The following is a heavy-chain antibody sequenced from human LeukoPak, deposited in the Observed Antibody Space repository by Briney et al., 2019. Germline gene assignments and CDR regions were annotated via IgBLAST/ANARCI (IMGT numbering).Heavy chain of an antibody. CDR2: IYYSGST. V-gene: IGHV4-39*01. D-gene: IGHD3-16*02. Sequence: SETLSLTCTVSGGSISSNSYYWGWIRQPPGKGLKWIGSIYYSGSTYYNPSLKSRVTISVDTSKNQFSLKLSSVTAADTAVYYCARVISGRMITFGGVIDRYYYYYYMDVWGKGTTVTISS. CDR1: GGSISSNSYY. J-gene: IGHJ6*03. CDR3: ARVISGRMITFGGVIDRYYYYYYMDV.